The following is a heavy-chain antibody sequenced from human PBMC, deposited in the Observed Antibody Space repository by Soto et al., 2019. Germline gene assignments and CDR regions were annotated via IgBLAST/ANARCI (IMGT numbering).Heavy chain of an antibody. CDR1: GYTFTGYY. CDR2: INPNSGGT. V-gene: IGHV1-2*04. J-gene: IGHJ6*02. Sequence: GASVKVSCKASGYTFTGYYMHWVRQAPGQGLEWMGWINPNSGGTNYAQKFQGWVTMTRDTSISTAYMELSRLRSDDTAVYYCAVTVEPAASSYYGMDVWGQGTTVTVSS. D-gene: IGHD2-2*01. CDR3: AVTVEPAASSYYGMDV.